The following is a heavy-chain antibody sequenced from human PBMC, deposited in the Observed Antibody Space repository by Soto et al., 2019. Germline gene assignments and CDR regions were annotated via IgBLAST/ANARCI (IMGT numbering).Heavy chain of an antibody. Sequence: VKVSCKASGGTFSSYAISWVRQAPGQGLEWMGGIIPIFGTANYAQKFQGRVTITADESTSTAYMELSSLRSEDTAVYYCARAGDPYYYDSSGYYFDYWGQGTLVTVSS. CDR2: IIPIFGTA. D-gene: IGHD3-22*01. J-gene: IGHJ4*02. V-gene: IGHV1-69*13. CDR1: GGTFSSYA. CDR3: ARAGDPYYYDSSGYYFDY.